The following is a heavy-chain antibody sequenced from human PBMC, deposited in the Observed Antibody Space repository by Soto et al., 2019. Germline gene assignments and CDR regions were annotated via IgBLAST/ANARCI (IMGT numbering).Heavy chain of an antibody. J-gene: IGHJ3*02. Sequence: EVQLVESGGGLVKPGGSLRLSCAASGFTFRNAWMSWVRQAPGKGLEWVGRIKSKTDGGTTDYAAPVKGRFTISRDDSKNTLYLQMNSLKTEDTAVYYCNLGTRYAFDIWGQGTMVTVSS. V-gene: IGHV3-15*01. D-gene: IGHD3-10*01. CDR3: NLGTRYAFDI. CDR2: IKSKTDGGTT. CDR1: GFTFRNAW.